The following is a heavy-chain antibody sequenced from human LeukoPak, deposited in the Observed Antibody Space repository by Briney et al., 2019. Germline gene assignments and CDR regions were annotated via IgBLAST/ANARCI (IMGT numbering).Heavy chain of an antibody. CDR1: GFTFSNYV. V-gene: IGHV3-23*01. CDR3: AKKMGSSLYYSFDY. D-gene: IGHD6-19*01. CDR2: ISGSGGST. J-gene: IGHJ4*02. Sequence: GGSLRLSCAASGFTFSNYVMTWVRQAPGKGLEWVSAISGSGGSTYYADSVKGRFTISRDNSKNTLYLQMNSLRAEDTAVYYCAKKMGSSLYYSFDYWGQGTLVTVSS.